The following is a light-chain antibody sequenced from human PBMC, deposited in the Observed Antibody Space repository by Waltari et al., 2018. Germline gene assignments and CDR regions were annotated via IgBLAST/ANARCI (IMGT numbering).Light chain of an antibody. CDR1: QNVSFN. CDR2: GAS. V-gene: IGKV3-15*01. CDR3: QQYNYWPT. Sequence: ELVMTQSPATLSLSPGERATLSCKASQNVSFNLAWYQTKPDQAPRLLIYGASTRATGIPATFSASGSGTDFTLTISSLRSEDFAVYFCQQYNYWPTFGGGTKIEIK. J-gene: IGKJ4*01.